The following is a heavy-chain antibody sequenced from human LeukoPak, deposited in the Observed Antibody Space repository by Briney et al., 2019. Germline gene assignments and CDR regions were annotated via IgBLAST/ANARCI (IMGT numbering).Heavy chain of an antibody. J-gene: IGHJ5*02. CDR2: IYHSGST. V-gene: IGHV4-38-2*01. D-gene: IGHD4-23*01. CDR3: AASLNSWFDP. CDR1: GYSISSGYY. Sequence: SETLSLTCAVSGYSISSGYYWGWIRQPPGKGLEWIGSIYHSGSTYYNPSLKSRVTISVDTSKNQFSLKLSSVTAADTAVYYCAASLNSWFDPWGQGTLVTVSS.